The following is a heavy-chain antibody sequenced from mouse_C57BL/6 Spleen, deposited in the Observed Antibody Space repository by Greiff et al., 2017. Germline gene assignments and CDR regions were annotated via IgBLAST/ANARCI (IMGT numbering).Heavy chain of an antibody. J-gene: IGHJ1*03. CDR3: AAYDGLYFDV. D-gene: IGHD1-1*01. CDR2: IDPSDSYT. Sequence: QVQLQQPGAELVMPGASVKLSCKASGYTFTSYWMHWVKQRPGQGLEWIGEIDPSDSYTNYNQKFKGKSTLTVDKSSSTAYMQLSSLTSEDSAVYYCAAYDGLYFDVWGTGTTVTVSS. V-gene: IGHV1-69*01. CDR1: GYTFTSYW.